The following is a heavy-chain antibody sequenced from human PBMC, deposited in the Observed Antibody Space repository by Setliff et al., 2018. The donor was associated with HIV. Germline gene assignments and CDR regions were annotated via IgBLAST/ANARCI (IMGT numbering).Heavy chain of an antibody. Sequence: GASVKVSCKASGYTFTRYDVTWVRQAPGQGLEWMGGISGHNGNTRYPQKLQGRVTMTTDTSTNTAYMERRRLRSDDTAVYYCARDGFRAGYSSGWSDYWGQGTLVTVSS. CDR1: GYTFTRYD. CDR2: ISGHNGNT. J-gene: IGHJ4*02. D-gene: IGHD6-19*01. CDR3: ARDGFRAGYSSGWSDY. V-gene: IGHV1-18*01.